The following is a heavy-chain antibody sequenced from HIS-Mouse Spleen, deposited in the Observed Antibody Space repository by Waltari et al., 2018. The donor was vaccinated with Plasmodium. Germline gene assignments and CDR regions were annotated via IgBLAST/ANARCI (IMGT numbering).Heavy chain of an antibody. Sequence: QLQLQESGPGLVKPSATLSLPCTVSGGSISSSSYYWGWIRQPPGKGLEWIGSIYYSGSTYYNPSLKSRVTISVDTSKNQFSLKLSSVTAADTAVYYCARRGGSYYYFDYWGQGTLVTVSS. CDR3: ARRGGSYYYFDY. CDR2: IYYSGST. V-gene: IGHV4-39*01. J-gene: IGHJ4*02. D-gene: IGHD1-26*01. CDR1: GGSISSSSYY.